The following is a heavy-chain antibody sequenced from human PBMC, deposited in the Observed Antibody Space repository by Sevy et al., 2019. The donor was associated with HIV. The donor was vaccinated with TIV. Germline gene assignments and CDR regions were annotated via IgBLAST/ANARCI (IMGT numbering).Heavy chain of an antibody. D-gene: IGHD3-10*01. J-gene: IGHJ4*02. Sequence: GGSLRLSCAASGFTFSSYAMNWFRQAPGKGLEWVSGISGRGGSTYYADSVKGRFTISRDNSKNTLFLQMNTLRAEDTAIYYCAKLPSTVMFREKGYWGQGTRVTVSS. CDR1: GFTFSSYA. CDR2: ISGRGGST. V-gene: IGHV3-23*01. CDR3: AKLPSTVMFREKGY.